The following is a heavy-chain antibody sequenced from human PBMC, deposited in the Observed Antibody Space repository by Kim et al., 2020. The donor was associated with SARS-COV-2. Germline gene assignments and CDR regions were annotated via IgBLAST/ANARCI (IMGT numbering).Heavy chain of an antibody. CDR2: IKQDGSEK. CDR1: GFTFSSYW. Sequence: GGSLRLSCAASGFTFSSYWMSWVRQAPGKGLEWVANIKQDGSEKYYVDSVKGRFTISRDNAKNSLYLQMNSLRAEDTAVYYCARYAAAGTFRFDYWGQGTLVTVSS. V-gene: IGHV3-7*01. CDR3: ARYAAAGTFRFDY. D-gene: IGHD6-13*01. J-gene: IGHJ4*02.